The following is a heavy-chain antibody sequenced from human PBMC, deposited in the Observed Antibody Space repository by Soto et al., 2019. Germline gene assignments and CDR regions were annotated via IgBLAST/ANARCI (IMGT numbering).Heavy chain of an antibody. J-gene: IGHJ5*02. CDR2: TYYKSKWYN. V-gene: IGHV6-1*01. CDR3: TREVDDGPKWFDH. Sequence: SQTLSLTCAISGDSVSSNSAAWNWIRQSPSRGLEWLGRTYYKSKWYNDYAVSVKSRITINPDTSKNRFSLQLNSVSPEDTAVYYWTREVDDGPKWFDHWGQGTLVNGAS. CDR1: GDSVSSNSAA. D-gene: IGHD1-1*01.